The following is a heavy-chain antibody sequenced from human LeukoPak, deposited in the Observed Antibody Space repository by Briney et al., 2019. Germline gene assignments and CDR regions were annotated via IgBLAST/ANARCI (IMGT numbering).Heavy chain of an antibody. CDR2: IYSGGST. CDR3: ARSPYSSSWYPWFDP. D-gene: IGHD6-13*01. J-gene: IGHJ5*02. V-gene: IGHV3-53*01. CDR1: GFTVSSNY. Sequence: KPGGSLRLSCAASGFTVSSNYMSWVRQAPGKGLEWVSVIYSGGSTYYADSVKGRFTISRDNSKNTLNLQMNSLRAEDTAVYYCARSPYSSSWYPWFDPWGQGTLVTVSS.